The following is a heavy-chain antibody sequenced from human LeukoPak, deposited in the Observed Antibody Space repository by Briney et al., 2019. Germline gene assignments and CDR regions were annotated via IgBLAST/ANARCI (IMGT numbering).Heavy chain of an antibody. CDR3: AKDLRVVVPAAGAY. J-gene: IGHJ4*02. V-gene: IGHV3-23*01. CDR1: GFTFSSYA. CDR2: ISGSGGST. Sequence: GGSLRLSCAASGFTFSSYAMSWVRQAPGKGLEWVSAISGSGGSTYYADSVKGRFTISRDNSKNTLYLQMNSLRAEDTAVYYWAKDLRVVVPAAGAYGGQEPLVTVSS. D-gene: IGHD2-2*01.